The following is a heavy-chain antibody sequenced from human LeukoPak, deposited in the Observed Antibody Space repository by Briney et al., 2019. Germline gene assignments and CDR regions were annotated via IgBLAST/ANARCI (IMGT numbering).Heavy chain of an antibody. D-gene: IGHD6-6*01. J-gene: IGHJ4*02. CDR2: IYYSGST. V-gene: IGHV4-59*01. CDR1: GGSISSYY. Sequence: SETLSLTCTVSGGSISSYYWSWIRQPPGKGLEWIGYIYYSGSTNYNPSLKSRVTISVDTSKNQFSLKLSSVTAADTAVYYCARSQGLALELDYWGQGTLVTVSS. CDR3: ARSQGLALELDY.